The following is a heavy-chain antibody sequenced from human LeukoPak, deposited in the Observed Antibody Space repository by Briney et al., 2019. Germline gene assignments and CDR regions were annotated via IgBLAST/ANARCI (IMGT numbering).Heavy chain of an antibody. Sequence: GGSLRLSCAVSGFTFISYGMHWVRQAPGKGLEWVAFISYDEKNKYYADSVKGRFTISRDNSKNTLYLQLNSLRAEDTAVYYCARDMGSYYGYYYGMDVWGQGTTVIVSS. CDR1: GFTFISYG. D-gene: IGHD3-10*01. J-gene: IGHJ6*02. V-gene: IGHV3-30*03. CDR3: ARDMGSYYGYYYGMDV. CDR2: ISYDEKNK.